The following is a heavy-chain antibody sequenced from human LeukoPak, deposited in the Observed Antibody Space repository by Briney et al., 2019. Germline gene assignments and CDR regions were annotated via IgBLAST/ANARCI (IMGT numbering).Heavy chain of an antibody. CDR3: ARMARGSGWPWDI. CDR2: IIPILGIA. Sequence: ASVKVSCTASGGTFSSYAISWVRQAPGQGLEWMGRIIPILGIANYAQKFQGRVTITADKSTSTAYMELSSLRSEDTAVYYCARMARGSGWPWDIWGQGTMVTVSS. J-gene: IGHJ3*02. CDR1: GGTFSSYA. D-gene: IGHD6-19*01. V-gene: IGHV1-69*04.